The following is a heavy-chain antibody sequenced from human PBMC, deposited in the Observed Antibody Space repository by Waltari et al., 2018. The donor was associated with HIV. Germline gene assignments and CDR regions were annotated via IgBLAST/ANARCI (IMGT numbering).Heavy chain of an antibody. J-gene: IGHJ3*02. D-gene: IGHD5-12*01. CDR2: IIPIFGTA. CDR3: ARLPEEVATISGPDDAFDI. V-gene: IGHV1-69*01. CDR1: GGTFSSYA. Sequence: QVQLVQSGAEVKKPGSSVKVSCKASGGTFSSYAIRWVRQAPGQGLEWMGGIIPIFGTANYAQKFQGRVTITADESTSTAYMELSSLRSEDTAVYYCARLPEEVATISGPDDAFDIWGQGTMVTVSS.